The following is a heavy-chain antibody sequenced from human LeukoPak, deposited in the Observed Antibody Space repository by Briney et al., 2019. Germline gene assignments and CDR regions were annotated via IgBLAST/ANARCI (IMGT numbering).Heavy chain of an antibody. Sequence: SETLSLTCTVSGGSISSYYWSWARQSPGKGLEWIGYIFTSGWTDYNPSLKSRVTMSVDTSKNQLSMELRFLTAADTAVYYCATSHDVKTAPYDLWGQGTLVTVSS. CDR1: GGSISSYY. V-gene: IGHV4-4*09. D-gene: IGHD2-21*01. CDR2: IFTSGWT. CDR3: ATSHDVKTAPYDL. J-gene: IGHJ5*02.